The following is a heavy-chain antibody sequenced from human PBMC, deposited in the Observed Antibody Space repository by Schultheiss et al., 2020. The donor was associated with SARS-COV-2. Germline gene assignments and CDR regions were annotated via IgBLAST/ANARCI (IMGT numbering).Heavy chain of an antibody. J-gene: IGHJ4*02. CDR1: GFSLSTSGVG. CDR3: AHSESYYYDSSGYYYFDY. Sequence: SGPTLVKPTQTLTLTCTFSGFSLSTSGVGVGWIRQPPGKALEWLALIYWDDYKRYSPSLKSRLTITKDTSKNQVVLTMTNMDPVDTATYYCAHSESYYYDSSGYYYFDYWGQGTLVTVSS. V-gene: IGHV2-5*02. D-gene: IGHD3-22*01. CDR2: IYWDDYK.